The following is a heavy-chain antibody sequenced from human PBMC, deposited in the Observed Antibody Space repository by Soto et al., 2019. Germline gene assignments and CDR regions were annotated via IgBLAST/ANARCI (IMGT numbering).Heavy chain of an antibody. Sequence: TSETLSLTCTVSGDTISTGGYTWAWIRQPPGKGLEWIGYMYYGGGTNYNPSLKSRVSVSIDTPKNQFSLRLTSVTAADTAVYYCARELDGIDVWGQGTTVTVSS. V-gene: IGHV4-61*08. CDR2: MYYGGGT. J-gene: IGHJ6*02. CDR3: ARELDGIDV. CDR1: GDTISTGGYT.